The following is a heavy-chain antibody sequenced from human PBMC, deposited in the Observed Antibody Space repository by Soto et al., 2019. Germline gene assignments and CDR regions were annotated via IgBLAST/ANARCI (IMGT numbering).Heavy chain of an antibody. D-gene: IGHD3-22*01. Sequence: ASVKVSCKASGYTFTGYYMHWVRQAPGQGLEWMGWINPNSGGTNYAQKFQGRVTITADKSTSTAYMELSSLRSEDTAVYYCARASVYYDSSGDYYYYGMDVWGQGTTVTVSS. CDR1: GYTFTGYY. V-gene: IGHV1-2*02. CDR2: INPNSGGT. CDR3: ARASVYYDSSGDYYYYGMDV. J-gene: IGHJ6*02.